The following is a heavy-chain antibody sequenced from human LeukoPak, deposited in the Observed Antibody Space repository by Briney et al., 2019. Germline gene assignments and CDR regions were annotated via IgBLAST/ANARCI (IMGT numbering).Heavy chain of an antibody. V-gene: IGHV1-69*13. J-gene: IGHJ3*02. CDR1: GGTFSSYA. D-gene: IGHD6-6*01. CDR2: IIPIFGTA. CDR3: ARAHLGIAARPGAFDI. Sequence: SVKVSCKASGGTFSSYAISWVRQAPGQGLGWMGGIIPIFGTANYAQKFQGRVTITADESTSTAYMELSSLRSEDTAVYYCARAHLGIAARPGAFDIWGQGTMVTVSS.